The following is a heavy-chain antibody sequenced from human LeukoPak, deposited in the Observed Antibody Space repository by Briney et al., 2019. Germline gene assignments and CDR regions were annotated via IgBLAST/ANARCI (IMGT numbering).Heavy chain of an antibody. V-gene: IGHV3-7*01. CDR3: AREDEYSSSWYNLGFDY. D-gene: IGHD6-13*01. CDR2: IKQDGSEK. J-gene: IGHJ4*02. CDR1: GFTFSSYW. Sequence: GGSLRLSCAASGFTFSSYWMSWVRQAPGKGLEWVANIKQDGSEKYYVDSVKGRFTISRDNAKNSLYLQMNSLRAEDTAVYYCAREDEYSSSWYNLGFDYWGQGTLVTVSS.